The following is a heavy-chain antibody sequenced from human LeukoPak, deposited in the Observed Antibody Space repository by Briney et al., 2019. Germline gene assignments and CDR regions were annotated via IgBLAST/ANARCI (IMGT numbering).Heavy chain of an antibody. Sequence: PSETLSLTCTVSGGSISSYYWSWIRQPPGKGLEWIGYIYYSGSTNYNPSLKSRVTISVDTSKNQFSLKLSSVTAADTAVYYCARDRPSNRIVGAYGNAFDIWGQGTMVTVSS. J-gene: IGHJ3*02. V-gene: IGHV4-59*01. D-gene: IGHD1-26*01. CDR3: ARDRPSNRIVGAYGNAFDI. CDR2: IYYSGST. CDR1: GGSISSYY.